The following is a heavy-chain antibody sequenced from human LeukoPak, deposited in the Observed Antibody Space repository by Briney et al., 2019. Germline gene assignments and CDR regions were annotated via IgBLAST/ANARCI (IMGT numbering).Heavy chain of an antibody. CDR3: ARMDDNYAFWSGYFDSYFDF. V-gene: IGHV1-2*02. CDR2: INPNSGGT. Sequence: ASVKVSCKASGYTFTGYYMHWVRQAPGQGLEWMGWINPNSGGTNYAQKFQGRVTMTRDTSISTAYMELSRLRSDDTAVYYCARMDDNYAFWSGYFDSYFDFWGQGTLVTVSS. D-gene: IGHD3-3*01. J-gene: IGHJ4*02. CDR1: GYTFTGYY.